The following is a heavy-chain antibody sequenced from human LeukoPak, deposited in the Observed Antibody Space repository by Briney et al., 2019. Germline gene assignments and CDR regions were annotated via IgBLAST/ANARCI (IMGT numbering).Heavy chain of an antibody. V-gene: IGHV4-30-4*01. CDR3: ARGGPGDY. J-gene: IGHJ4*02. Sequence: SQTLSLTCTVSGDSISGGHYSWRWIRQPPGKGLEWIGYIYYSGSTYYNPSLKSRVTISVDTSKNQFSLKVSSVTAADTAVYYCARGGPGDYWGQGTLVTVSS. CDR2: IYYSGST. CDR1: GDSISGGHYS.